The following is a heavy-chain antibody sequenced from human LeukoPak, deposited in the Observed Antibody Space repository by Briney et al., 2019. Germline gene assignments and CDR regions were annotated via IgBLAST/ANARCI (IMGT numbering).Heavy chain of an antibody. D-gene: IGHD3-9*01. CDR2: ISGSGGST. J-gene: IGHJ4*02. V-gene: IGHV3-23*01. CDR3: ANSVYYDILAGYFDY. CDR1: GFTFSSYA. Sequence: GGSLRLSCAASGFTFSSYAMSWVRQAPGKGLEWVSAISGSGGSTYYADSVKGRFTISRDNSKNTLYLQMNSLRAEDTAVYYCANSVYYDILAGYFDYWGQGTLVTVCS.